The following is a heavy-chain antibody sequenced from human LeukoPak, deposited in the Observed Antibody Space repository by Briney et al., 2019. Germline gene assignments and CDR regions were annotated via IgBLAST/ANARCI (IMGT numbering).Heavy chain of an antibody. V-gene: IGHV3-66*01. J-gene: IGHJ4*02. D-gene: IGHD6-19*01. Sequence: GGSLRLSCAASGFTVSSNYMSWVRQAPGKGLEWVSVIYSGGSTYYADSVKGRFTISRDNSKNTLYLQMNSLGAEDTAVYYCARDRGYSSGWYGYWGQGTLVTVSS. CDR2: IYSGGST. CDR1: GFTVSSNY. CDR3: ARDRGYSSGWYGY.